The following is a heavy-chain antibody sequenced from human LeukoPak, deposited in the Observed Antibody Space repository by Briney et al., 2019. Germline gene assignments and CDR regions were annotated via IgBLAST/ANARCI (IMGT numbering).Heavy chain of an antibody. Sequence: ASVKVSCKASGYTFTSYYLHWVRQAPGQGLEWMGIINPNGESTTYAQKFQGRVTMTRDTSTSTLSMELSSLRSEDTAIYYCARAVGPVSRNWFDPWGQGTLVTVSS. CDR1: GYTFTSYY. J-gene: IGHJ5*02. V-gene: IGHV1-46*01. D-gene: IGHD1-26*01. CDR3: ARAVGPVSRNWFDP. CDR2: INPNGEST.